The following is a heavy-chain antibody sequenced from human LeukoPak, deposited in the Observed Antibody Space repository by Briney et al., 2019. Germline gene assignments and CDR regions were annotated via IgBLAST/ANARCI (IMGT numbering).Heavy chain of an antibody. J-gene: IGHJ4*02. CDR3: AKVSYGDYGAYPIFDY. V-gene: IGHV3-23*01. Sequence: GGSLRLSCAASGFTFSSYVMSWVRQAPGKGLEWVSAISGSGGSTYYADSVKGRFTISRDNSKNTLYLQMNSLRAEDTAVYYCAKVSYGDYGAYPIFDYWGQGTLVTVSS. CDR1: GFTFSSYV. D-gene: IGHD4-17*01. CDR2: ISGSGGST.